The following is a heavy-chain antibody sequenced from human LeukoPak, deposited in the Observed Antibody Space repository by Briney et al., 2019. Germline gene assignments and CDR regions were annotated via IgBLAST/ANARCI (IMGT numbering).Heavy chain of an antibody. Sequence: SQTLSLTCTVSGGAISIGGYYWTWFRQPPGKGLEWMGYIFYDGSTYYNPALAGRPSISVDSSPNHFSLKVRSVTAAAPALFICARQRTSSAFRVLHYWGQ. CDR1: GGAISIGGYY. D-gene: IGHD6-19*01. CDR3: ARQRTSSAFRVLHY. J-gene: IGHJ4*02. V-gene: IGHV4-31*03. CDR2: IFYDGST.